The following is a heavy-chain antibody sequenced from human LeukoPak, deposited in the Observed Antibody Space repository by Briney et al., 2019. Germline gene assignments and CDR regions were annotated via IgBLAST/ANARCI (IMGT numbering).Heavy chain of an antibody. D-gene: IGHD3-22*01. CDR2: IKSDGST. CDR3: GSAPSEKGGYYPEYFRH. J-gene: IGHJ1*01. CDR1: GFTVSSYW. V-gene: IGHV3-74*01. Sequence: GGSLRLSCAASGFTVSSYWMHWVRQAPGKGLVWVSRIKSDGSTNYADSVKGRFTISRDNAKNRVSLQMNSLRAEDTGGYYCGSAPSEKGGYYPEYFRHWGQGTLVTVSS.